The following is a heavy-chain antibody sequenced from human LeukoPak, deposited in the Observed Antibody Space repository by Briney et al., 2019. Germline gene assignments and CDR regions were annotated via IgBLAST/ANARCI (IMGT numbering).Heavy chain of an antibody. CDR3: ARRGGYSSFDDY. J-gene: IGHJ4*02. CDR1: GGSISSSSYY. Sequence: SETLSLTCTVSGGSISSSSYYWGWIRQPPGKGLEWIGSIYYSGSTYYNPSLKSRVTISVDTSKNQFSLKLSSVTAADTAVYYCARRGGYSSFDDYWGQGTLVTVSS. D-gene: IGHD6-13*01. V-gene: IGHV4-39*07. CDR2: IYYSGST.